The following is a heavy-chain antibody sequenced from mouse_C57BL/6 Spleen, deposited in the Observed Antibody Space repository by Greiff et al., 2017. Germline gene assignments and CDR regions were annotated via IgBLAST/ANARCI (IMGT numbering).Heavy chain of an antibody. D-gene: IGHD3-3*01. V-gene: IGHV1-69*01. CDR1: GYTFTSYW. J-gene: IGHJ1*03. CDR3: ARPPGRGYWYFDV. CDR2: IAPSDSYT. Sequence: QVQLQQPGAELVMPGASVKLSCKASGYTFTSYWMHWVKQRPGQGLEWIGEIAPSDSYTNYNQKFKGKSTLTVDKSSSPAYMQLSSLTSEYSAVYYCARPPGRGYWYFDVWGTGTTVTVSS.